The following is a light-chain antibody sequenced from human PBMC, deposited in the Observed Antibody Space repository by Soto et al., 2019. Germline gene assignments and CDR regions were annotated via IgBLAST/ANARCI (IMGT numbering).Light chain of an antibody. CDR2: DAS. CDR3: QQYDNFPHT. Sequence: DIQMTQSPSSLSASVGDRVTITCQASQDISNSLNWYQQKPGKAPKLLIYDASNLETGVPSRFSGSGSGTDFSFTISSLQPEDIATYYCQQYDNFPHTFGGGTKVEIK. V-gene: IGKV1-33*01. CDR1: QDISNS. J-gene: IGKJ4*01.